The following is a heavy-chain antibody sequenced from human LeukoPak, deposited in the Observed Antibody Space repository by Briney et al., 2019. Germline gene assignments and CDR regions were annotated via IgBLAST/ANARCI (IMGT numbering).Heavy chain of an antibody. J-gene: IGHJ4*02. Sequence: GGSLRLSCAASGFTFSSYWMSWVRQAPGKGLEWVANIKQDESKKYYVDSVKGRFTISRDNAKNSLYLQMNSLRGEDTAVYYCARDSDYGDYPPDYWGQGTLVTVSS. D-gene: IGHD4-17*01. V-gene: IGHV3-7*04. CDR3: ARDSDYGDYPPDY. CDR1: GFTFSSYW. CDR2: IKQDESKK.